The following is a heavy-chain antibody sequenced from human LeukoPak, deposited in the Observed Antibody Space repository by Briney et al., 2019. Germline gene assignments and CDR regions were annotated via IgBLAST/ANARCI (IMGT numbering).Heavy chain of an antibody. CDR2: ISAYNGNT. J-gene: IGHJ3*02. D-gene: IGHD1-7*01. CDR1: GYTFTSYG. V-gene: IGHV1-18*01. CDR3: ARSHTLTGTHDAFDI. Sequence: ASVKVSCKASGYTFTSYGISWVRPAPGQGLEWMGWISAYNGNTNYAQKLQGRVTMTTDTSTSTAYMELRSLRSDDTAVYYCARSHTLTGTHDAFDIWGQGTMVTVSS.